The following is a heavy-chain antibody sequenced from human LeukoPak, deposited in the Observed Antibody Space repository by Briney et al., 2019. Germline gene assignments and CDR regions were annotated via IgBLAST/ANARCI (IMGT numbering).Heavy chain of an antibody. J-gene: IGHJ4*02. V-gene: IGHV3-7*01. CDR2: IKQDGSKK. Sequence: GGSLRLSCVASGFPFSSYWMTWVRQAPGKGLEWVANIKQDGSKKSYVDSVKGRLTISRDNSKNTLYLQMNSLRAEDTAVYYCARDQYYYDSSGYSPLRYWGQGTLVTVSS. CDR3: ARDQYYYDSSGYSPLRY. D-gene: IGHD3-22*01. CDR1: GFPFSSYW.